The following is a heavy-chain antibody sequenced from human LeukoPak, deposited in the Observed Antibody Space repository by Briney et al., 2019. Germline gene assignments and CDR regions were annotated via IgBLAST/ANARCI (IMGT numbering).Heavy chain of an antibody. CDR2: ISAYNGDT. J-gene: IGHJ4*02. CDR1: GYTFTSSG. V-gene: IGHV1-18*01. CDR3: ARDYVGMSTIRDFGY. D-gene: IGHD5-24*01. Sequence: ASVKVSCKDSGYTFTSSGFSWVRQVPGQGLERMGWISAYNGDTSYAQKLQSRVTMTTDTSTSTVYMELRSLRSDDTAVYYCARDYVGMSTIRDFGYWGQGTLVIVSS.